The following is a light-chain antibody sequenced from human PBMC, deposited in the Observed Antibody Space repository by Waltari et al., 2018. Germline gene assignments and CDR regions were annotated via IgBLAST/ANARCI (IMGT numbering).Light chain of an antibody. V-gene: IGLV2-8*01. CDR1: SRDVGRYNY. CDR2: EVI. J-gene: IGLJ1*01. CDR3: SSYAGNNNLVV. Sequence: QAALTQPPSASGTPGQSVTISCPGSSRDVGRYNYVSWFHQPPGKAPKLLIYEVIKRPSGVPDRFSGSKSGCTASLTVSGLQAEDEADYYCSSYAGNNNLVVFGPGTRVTVL.